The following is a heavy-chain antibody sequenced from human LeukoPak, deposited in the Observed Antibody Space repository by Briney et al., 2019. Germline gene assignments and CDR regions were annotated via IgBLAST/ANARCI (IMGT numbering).Heavy chain of an antibody. D-gene: IGHD2-21*02. V-gene: IGHV3-7*02. CDR3: LMSLTAHYYSGLDV. Sequence: GGSLRLSCAASGFTFGSYWMSWVRQAPGKGLEWLANIKQDGSEKYYVDSVKGRFTISRDNAKNSLFLQMNSLRADDTAVYHCLMSLTAHYYSGLDVWGQGTTVTVSS. CDR1: GFTFGSYW. CDR2: IKQDGSEK. J-gene: IGHJ6*02.